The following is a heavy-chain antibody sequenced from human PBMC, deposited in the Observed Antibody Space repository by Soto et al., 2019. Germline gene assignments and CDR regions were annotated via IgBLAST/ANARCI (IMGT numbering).Heavy chain of an antibody. D-gene: IGHD1-26*01. CDR1: GYSFTNYW. V-gene: IGHV5-51*01. CDR3: ARYSGSYWHYLDF. J-gene: IGHJ4*02. Sequence: GESLKISCQVSGYSFTNYWIAWVRQMPGKGLEWMGIIYPADSDTRYSPSFQGQVTISADKSISTAYLQWSSLKASDTAIYYCARYSGSYWHYLDFWGQGTLVTVSS. CDR2: IYPADSDT.